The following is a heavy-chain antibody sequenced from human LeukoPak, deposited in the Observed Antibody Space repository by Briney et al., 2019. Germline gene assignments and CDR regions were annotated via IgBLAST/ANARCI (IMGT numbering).Heavy chain of an antibody. CDR3: ARYLGGYYYYGMDV. Sequence: ASVKVSCKASGYTFTGYYMHWVRQAPGQGLEWMGWMNPNSGNTGYAQKFQGRVTMTRNTSISTAYMELSSLRFEDTAVYYCARYLGGYYYYGMDVWGQGTTVTVSS. CDR2: MNPNSGNT. CDR1: GYTFTGYY. V-gene: IGHV1-8*02. D-gene: IGHD4-23*01. J-gene: IGHJ6*02.